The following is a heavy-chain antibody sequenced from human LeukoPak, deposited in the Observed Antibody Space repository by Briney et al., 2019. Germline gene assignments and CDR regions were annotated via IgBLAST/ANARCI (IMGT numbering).Heavy chain of an antibody. Sequence: SQTLSLTCTVSGGSISSGGYYWSWIRQHPGKGLEWIGYIYYSGSTYYNPSLKSRVTISVDTSKNQFSLKLSSVTAADTAVYYCAREIGLYYYDSSGSQGWFDPWGQGTLVTVSS. CDR1: GGSISSGGYY. CDR2: IYYSGST. J-gene: IGHJ5*02. CDR3: AREIGLYYYDSSGSQGWFDP. V-gene: IGHV4-31*03. D-gene: IGHD3-22*01.